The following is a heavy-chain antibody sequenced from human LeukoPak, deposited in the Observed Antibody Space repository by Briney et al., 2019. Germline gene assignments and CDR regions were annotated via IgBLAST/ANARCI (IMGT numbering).Heavy chain of an antibody. D-gene: IGHD2-15*01. CDR1: GLTFSNFW. J-gene: IGHJ4*02. V-gene: IGHV3-7*01. Sequence: PGGSLRLSCVASGLTFSNFWMTWLRQAPGKGLEWVANIKQDGSETYYLDSVRGRFTISRDNAKNSMYLQMNSLRAEDTAVYYCVGCSGGTCSDFDYWGRGTLVTVS. CDR2: IKQDGSET. CDR3: VGCSGGTCSDFDY.